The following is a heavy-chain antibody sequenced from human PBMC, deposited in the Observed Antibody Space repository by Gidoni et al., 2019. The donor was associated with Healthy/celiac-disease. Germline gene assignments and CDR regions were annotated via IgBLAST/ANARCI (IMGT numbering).Heavy chain of an antibody. V-gene: IGHV1-69*06. Sequence: QVQLVQSGAEVKKPGSSVKVSCKASGGTFSSYAISWVRQAPGQGLEWMGGIIPIYGTANYAKKFQGRVKITADKSTSTAYMELSSLRSEDTAVYYCASIRDILTGYPTGYYMDVWGKGTTVTVSS. D-gene: IGHD3-9*01. CDR2: IIPIYGTA. CDR3: ASIRDILTGYPTGYYMDV. CDR1: GGTFSSYA. J-gene: IGHJ6*03.